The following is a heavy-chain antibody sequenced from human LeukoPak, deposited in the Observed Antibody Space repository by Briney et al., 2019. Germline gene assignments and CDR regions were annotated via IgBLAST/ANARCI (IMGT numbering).Heavy chain of an antibody. CDR1: GFTFSSYV. CDR2: TSGRGDST. J-gene: IGHJ4*02. CDR3: ARESFPHYDFWSGYYTRFSY. V-gene: IGHV3-23*01. D-gene: IGHD3-3*01. Sequence: GGSLRLSCAASGFTFSSYVISWVRQAPGKGLEWVSVTSGRGDSTYYADSVKGRFTISKDNSKNTLYLQMNSLRAEDTAVYYCARESFPHYDFWSGYYTRFSYWGQGTLVTVSS.